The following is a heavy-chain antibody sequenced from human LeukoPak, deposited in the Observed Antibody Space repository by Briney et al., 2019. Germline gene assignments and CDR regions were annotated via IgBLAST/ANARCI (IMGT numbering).Heavy chain of an antibody. Sequence: PSQTLSLTCTVSGGSISSGGYYWSWIRQPPGKGLEWIGYIYHSGSTYYNPSLKSRVTISVDRSKNQFSLKLSSVTAADTAVYYCARGIVVVPAAISDWGQGTLVTVSS. D-gene: IGHD2-2*02. CDR2: IYHSGST. CDR1: GGSISSGGYY. CDR3: ARGIVVVPAAISD. J-gene: IGHJ4*02. V-gene: IGHV4-30-2*01.